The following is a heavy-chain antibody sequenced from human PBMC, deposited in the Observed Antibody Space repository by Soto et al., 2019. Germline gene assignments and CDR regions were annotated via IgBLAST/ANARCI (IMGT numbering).Heavy chain of an antibody. V-gene: IGHV4-34*01. D-gene: IGHD3-10*01. Sequence: SETLSLTCAVYGGSFSGYYWSWIRQPPGKGLEWIGEINHSGSTNYNPSLKSRVTISVDTSKNQFSLKLSSVTAADTAVYYCARVRITMVRGVSYYYYYMDVWGKGTTVTVSS. CDR3: ARVRITMVRGVSYYYYYMDV. CDR2: INHSGST. J-gene: IGHJ6*03. CDR1: GGSFSGYY.